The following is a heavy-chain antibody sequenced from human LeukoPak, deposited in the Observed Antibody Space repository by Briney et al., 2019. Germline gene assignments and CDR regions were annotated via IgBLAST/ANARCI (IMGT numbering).Heavy chain of an antibody. CDR3: ARVGYSSSFSPNFDY. J-gene: IGHJ4*02. Sequence: SGGSLRLSCAASGFTFSSYSMNWVRQAPGKGLEWVSYISSSSSTIYYADSVKGRFTISGDNAKNSLYLQMNSLRAEDTAVYYCARVGYSSSFSPNFDYWGQGTLVTVSS. CDR1: GFTFSSYS. V-gene: IGHV3-48*04. CDR2: ISSSSSTI. D-gene: IGHD6-6*01.